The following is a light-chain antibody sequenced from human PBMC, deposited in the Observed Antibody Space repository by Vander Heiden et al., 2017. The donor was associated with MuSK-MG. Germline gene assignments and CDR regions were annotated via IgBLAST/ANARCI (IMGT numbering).Light chain of an antibody. CDR1: SSDVGGYNY. J-gene: IGLJ2*01. CDR2: DVS. CDR3: GSYTISSTSVI. V-gene: IGLV2-14*01. Sequence: QSALTQPASVSGSPGRSITISCTGTSSDVGGYNYVSWYQQHPGKAPKLIIYDVSSRPSGVSNHFSGSKSGNTASLTISGLQAEDEADYYCGSYTISSTSVIFGGGTKLTVL.